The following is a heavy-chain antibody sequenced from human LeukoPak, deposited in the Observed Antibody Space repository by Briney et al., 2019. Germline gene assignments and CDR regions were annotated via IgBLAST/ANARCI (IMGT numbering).Heavy chain of an antibody. Sequence: PGGSLRLSCAASGFTFSSYSMNWVRQAPGKGLEWVSSISSSSSYIYYADSVKGRFTLSRDNAKNSLYLQMNSLRAEDTAVYYCARFHSRLRFLEWLPFDYWGQGTLVTVSS. CDR1: GFTFSSYS. CDR2: ISSSSSYI. V-gene: IGHV3-21*01. D-gene: IGHD3-3*01. J-gene: IGHJ4*02. CDR3: ARFHSRLRFLEWLPFDY.